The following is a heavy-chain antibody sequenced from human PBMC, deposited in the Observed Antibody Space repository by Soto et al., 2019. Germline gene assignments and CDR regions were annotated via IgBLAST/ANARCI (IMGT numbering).Heavy chain of an antibody. V-gene: IGHV3-21*01. D-gene: IGHD6-6*01. J-gene: IGHJ4*02. CDR3: ARSQQLGLTYFDY. CDR2: ISSSSSYI. CDR1: GFSFSSYS. Sequence: GGSLKLSCAASGFSFSSYSMDWVRQNPGKGLEWVSSISSSSSYIYYADSVKGRFTISRDNAKNSLYLQMNSLRAEDTAVYYCARSQQLGLTYFDYWGQGTQVTFSS.